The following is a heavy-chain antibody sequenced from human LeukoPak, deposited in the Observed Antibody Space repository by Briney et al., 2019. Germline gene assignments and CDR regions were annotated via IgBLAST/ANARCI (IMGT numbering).Heavy chain of an antibody. V-gene: IGHV1-69*04. J-gene: IGHJ4*02. D-gene: IGHD3-9*01. CDR3: ARRTPTGYFVN. Sequence: ASVKVSCKASGGTFSSSAISWVRQAPGQGLEWMGRIIPILGIANYAQKFQGRVTITADKSTSTAYMELSSLRSEDTAVYYCARRTPTGYFVNWGQGTLVTVSS. CDR1: GGTFSSSA. CDR2: IIPILGIA.